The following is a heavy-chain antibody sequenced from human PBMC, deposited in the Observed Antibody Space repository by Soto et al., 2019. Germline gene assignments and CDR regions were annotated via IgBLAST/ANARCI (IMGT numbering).Heavy chain of an antibody. V-gene: IGHV3-21*01. Sequence: GGSLRLSCAASGFTFSSYSMNWVRQAPGKGLEWVSSISSSSYIYYADSVKGRFTISRDNAKNSLYLQMNSLRAEDTAVYYCARVYSSSSFVKGYFDYWGQGTLVTVSS. CDR2: ISSSSYI. CDR3: ARVYSSSSFVKGYFDY. D-gene: IGHD6-6*01. J-gene: IGHJ4*02. CDR1: GFTFSSYS.